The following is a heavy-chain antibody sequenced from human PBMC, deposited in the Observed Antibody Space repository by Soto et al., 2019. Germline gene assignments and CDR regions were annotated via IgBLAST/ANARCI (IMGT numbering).Heavy chain of an antibody. V-gene: IGHV4-31*03. J-gene: IGHJ5*02. CDR3: ARWWSGSRQGFDP. CDR2: IYYSGST. Sequence: TLSLTCTVSGGSISSGDYYWSWIRQHPGKGLEWIGYIYYSGSTYYNPSLKSRVTISVDTSKNQFSLKLSSVTAADTAVYYCARWWSGSRQGFDPWGQGTPVTVSS. D-gene: IGHD3-3*01. CDR1: GGSISSGDYY.